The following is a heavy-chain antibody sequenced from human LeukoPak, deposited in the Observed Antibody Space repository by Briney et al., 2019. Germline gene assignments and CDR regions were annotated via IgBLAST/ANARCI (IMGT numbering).Heavy chain of an antibody. V-gene: IGHV3-48*02. CDR2: IRTSAEGANYA. CDR1: GFTFTDYP. J-gene: IGHJ4*02. CDR3: ARNQRYAFDY. Sequence: GGSLRLSCATSGFTFTDYPMNWVRQAPGKGLEWVSNIRTSAEGANYAYYADSVKGRVTISRDDAKNTLYLQMNSLRDDDTAVYYCARNQRYAFDYWGQGILVAVSS. D-gene: IGHD3-9*01.